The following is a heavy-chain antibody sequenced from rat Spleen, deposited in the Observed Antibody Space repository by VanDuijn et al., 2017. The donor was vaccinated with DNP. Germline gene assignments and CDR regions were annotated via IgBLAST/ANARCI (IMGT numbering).Heavy chain of an antibody. CDR3: ARCNIGKSTLDY. J-gene: IGHJ2*01. CDR2: IIYDGSIT. Sequence: EVQLVESGGGLVQPGGSLKLSCAASGFTFSDYNMAWVRQAPKKGLEWVAAIIYDGSITYYGDSVKGRFTISRDNTKSTLYLQMDSLRSEDTGTYNNARCNIGKSTLDYWGQGVMVTVSS. V-gene: IGHV5-7*01. CDR1: GFTFSDYN. D-gene: IGHD1-5*01.